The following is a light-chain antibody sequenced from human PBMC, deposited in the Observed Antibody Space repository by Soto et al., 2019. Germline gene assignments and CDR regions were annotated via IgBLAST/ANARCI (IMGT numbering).Light chain of an antibody. Sequence: FVMRQSPETLSVSPGEGATLSCRASQGIGDTLAWYQHKPGQTPRLLIYDTSTRATGVPTRFSGSGSGTEFTLTVSSLQSADFAVYYCQQYNNWPPITFGQGTRLEIK. CDR2: DTS. V-gene: IGKV3-15*01. J-gene: IGKJ5*01. CDR1: QGIGDT. CDR3: QQYNNWPPIT.